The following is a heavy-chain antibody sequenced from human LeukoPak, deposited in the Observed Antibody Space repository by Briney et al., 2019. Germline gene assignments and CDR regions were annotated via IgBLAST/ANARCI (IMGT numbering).Heavy chain of an antibody. CDR1: GGTFSSYA. J-gene: IGHJ4*02. CDR3: ARGKRYGSGSYHDY. D-gene: IGHD3-10*01. V-gene: IGHV1-69*05. CDR2: IIPIFGTA. Sequence: SVKVSCKASGGTFSSYAISWVRQAPGQGLEWMGGIIPIFGTANYAQKFQGRVTITTDESTSTAYMGLSSLRSEDTAVYYCARGKRYGSGSYHDYWGQGTLVTVSS.